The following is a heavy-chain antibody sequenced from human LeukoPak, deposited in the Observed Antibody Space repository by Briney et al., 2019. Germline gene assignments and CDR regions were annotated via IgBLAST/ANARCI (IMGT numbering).Heavy chain of an antibody. CDR2: ISAYNGNT. CDR1: GYSFTSGG. D-gene: IGHD3-22*01. CDR3: ARVDSSGYYQRGAADY. V-gene: IGHV1-18*01. Sequence: GASVKVSCKASGYSFTSGGISWVRQGPGQGLGWVGWISAYNGNTNYAQKLQGRVTMTTDTSTSTTYMELRSLRSDDTAVYYCARVDSSGYYQRGAADYWGQGTLVTVSS. J-gene: IGHJ4*02.